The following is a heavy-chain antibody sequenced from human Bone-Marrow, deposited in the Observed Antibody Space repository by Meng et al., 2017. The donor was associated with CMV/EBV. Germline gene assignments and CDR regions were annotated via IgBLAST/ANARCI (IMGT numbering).Heavy chain of an antibody. CDR3: AHRLGVRGGGYWNGGYFDY. J-gene: IGHJ4*02. CDR2: IYWDDDK. V-gene: IGHV2-5*02. D-gene: IGHD1-1*01. Sequence: SGPTLVKPTQTLTLTCTFSGFSLTTSGVGVAWIRQPPGKALEWLAVIYWDDDKRYSPSLKNRLTVTKDTSKNQVVLTMTNMDPVDTATYYCAHRLGVRGGGYWNGGYFDYSGQGTLVTVSS. CDR1: GFSLTTSGVG.